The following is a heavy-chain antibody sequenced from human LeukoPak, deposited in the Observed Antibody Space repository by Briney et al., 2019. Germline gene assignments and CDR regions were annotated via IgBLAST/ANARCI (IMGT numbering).Heavy chain of an antibody. CDR2: ITGGGDDT. V-gene: IGHV3-23*01. CDR1: GFTFSSYA. D-gene: IGHD2-21*02. CDR3: AKGGDYYFDY. Sequence: GGSLRLSCAASGFTFSSYAMSWVRQAPGKGLEWVSSITGGGDDTYHADSVKGRFTISRDNSKNTLYLQMNSLRAEDTAVYYCAKGGDYYFDYWGQGTLVTVSS. J-gene: IGHJ4*02.